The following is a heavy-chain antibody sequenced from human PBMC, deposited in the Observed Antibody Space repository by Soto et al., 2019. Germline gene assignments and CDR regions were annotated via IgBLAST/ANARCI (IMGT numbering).Heavy chain of an antibody. Sequence: QVQLQESGPGLVKPSETLSLTCTVSGGSMSSHYWTWLRQPPGKGLEWIGYISYSGSTYYNPSLKRRVTISADTPRNQFSLKLSSVIAADTAVYYCARADPDASVGYWGQGTLVTVSS. D-gene: IGHD3-16*01. CDR3: ARADPDASVGY. J-gene: IGHJ4*02. CDR2: ISYSGST. CDR1: GGSMSSHY. V-gene: IGHV4-59*11.